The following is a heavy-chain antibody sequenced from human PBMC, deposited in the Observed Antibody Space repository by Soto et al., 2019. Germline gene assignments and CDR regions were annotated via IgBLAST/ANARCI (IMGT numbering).Heavy chain of an antibody. CDR1: GFTFSSYS. CDR3: ARDGVTMVRGGDWYFDL. V-gene: IGHV3-21*01. J-gene: IGHJ2*01. D-gene: IGHD3-10*01. Sequence: EVQLVESGGGLVKPGGSLRLSCAASGFTFSSYSMNWVRQAPGKGLEWVSSISSSRSYIYYADSVKGRFTISRDNAKNSLYRQMNSLRAEDTAVYYCARDGVTMVRGGDWYFDLWGRGTLVTVSS. CDR2: ISSSRSYI.